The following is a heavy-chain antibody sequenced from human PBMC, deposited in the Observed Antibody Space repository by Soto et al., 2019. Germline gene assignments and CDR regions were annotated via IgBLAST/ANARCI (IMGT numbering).Heavy chain of an antibody. J-gene: IGHJ3*01. CDR3: ATWHEREHAYDV. V-gene: IGHV3-53*01. D-gene: IGHD1-1*01. CDR1: GFTISGKKY. Sequence: GGSLRLSCAASGFTISGKKYVAWVRQAPGKGLEWVSALYDLDGSFYAASVKGRFTTSSDSSKTTVYLRMNDLRPDDTAVYYCATWHEREHAYDVWGQGTTVTVSS. CDR2: LYDLDGS.